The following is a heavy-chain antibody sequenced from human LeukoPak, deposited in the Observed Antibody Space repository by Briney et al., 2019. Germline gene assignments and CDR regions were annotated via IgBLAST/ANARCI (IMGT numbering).Heavy chain of an antibody. CDR2: ISSSSSYI. V-gene: IGHV3-21*01. J-gene: IGHJ1*01. CDR3: TTPAAGPGAEYSLY. Sequence: GGSLRLSCAASGFTFSSYSMNWVRQAPGKGLEWVSSISSSSSYIYYADSVKGRFTISRDNAKNSLYLQMNSLRAEDTAVYYCTTPAAGPGAEYSLYWGQGTLVIVSS. D-gene: IGHD6-13*01. CDR1: GFTFSSYS.